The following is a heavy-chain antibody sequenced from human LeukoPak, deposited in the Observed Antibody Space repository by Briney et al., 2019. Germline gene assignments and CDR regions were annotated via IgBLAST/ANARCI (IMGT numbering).Heavy chain of an antibody. CDR3: AKDHYYDSSGPHY. CDR2: ISYDGSNK. Sequence: GGSLRLSCAASGFTFSNYGMHWVRQAPGKRLEWVAVISYDGSNKYYADSVKGRFTISRDTSKNTLYLQMNSLRAEDTAVYFCAKDHYYDSSGPHYWGQGTLVTVSS. J-gene: IGHJ4*02. V-gene: IGHV3-30*18. D-gene: IGHD3-22*01. CDR1: GFTFSNYG.